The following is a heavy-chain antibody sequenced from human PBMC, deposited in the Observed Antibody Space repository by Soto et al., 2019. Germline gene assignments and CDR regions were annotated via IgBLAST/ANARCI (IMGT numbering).Heavy chain of an antibody. V-gene: IGHV1-46*03. CDR2: INPSGGYT. Sequence: GASVKVSCKASGYTFTSYYMNWVRQAPGQGLEWLGIINPSGGYTTYAQRFLGRVTMTSDTSTSTVHMELGSLTSEDTAVYYWARGGGIVVVTTPDDHWGQVTLVTVSS. CDR3: ARGGGIVVVTTPDDH. CDR1: GYTFTSYY. J-gene: IGHJ4*02. D-gene: IGHD2-21*02.